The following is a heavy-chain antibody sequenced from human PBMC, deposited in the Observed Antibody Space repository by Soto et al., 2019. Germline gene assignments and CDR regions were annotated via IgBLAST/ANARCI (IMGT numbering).Heavy chain of an antibody. Sequence: QVQLQESGPGLVKPSQTLSLTCTVSGGSISSGGYYWTWIRQHPGKGLEWIGYNYYSGITYYNPSLQSRVTISLDTSKNQFALKLSSVTAADTAVYYCARGSSIAGLDHGMDVWGQGTTVTVSS. CDR3: ARGSSIAGLDHGMDV. J-gene: IGHJ6*02. D-gene: IGHD6-6*01. CDR2: NYYSGIT. V-gene: IGHV4-31*03. CDR1: GGSISSGGYY.